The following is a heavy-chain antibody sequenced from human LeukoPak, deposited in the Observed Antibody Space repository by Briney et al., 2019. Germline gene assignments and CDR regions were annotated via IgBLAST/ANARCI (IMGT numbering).Heavy chain of an antibody. CDR2: ITTSDGNT. CDR3: AKDGGLWVSAHWGDS. CDR1: GFTFSSYT. D-gene: IGHD7-27*01. V-gene: IGHV3-23*01. Sequence: GESLRLSCAASGFTFSSYTMSWVRQAPGKGLEWVSTITTSDGNTYYADSVKGRFTVSRDNSKNTLFLQMNSLRAEDTAVYYCAKDGGLWVSAHWGDSWGRGTLVTLSS. J-gene: IGHJ4*02.